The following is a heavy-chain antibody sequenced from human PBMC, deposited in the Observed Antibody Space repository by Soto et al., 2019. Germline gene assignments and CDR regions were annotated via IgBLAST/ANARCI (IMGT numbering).Heavy chain of an antibody. Sequence: ASVKVSCKASGYTFTTYGISRVRQAPGQGLEWMGWISPYNGTTKYAEKFQGEMTMTTDTATSTAYMDLRSLRSDDTAVYYCARDGERDTGLNFYYYLHGMDAWGQGTRVTVSS. V-gene: IGHV1-18*04. CDR3: ARDGERDTGLNFYYYLHGMDA. CDR2: ISPYNGTT. D-gene: IGHD1-1*01. J-gene: IGHJ6*02. CDR1: GYTFTTYG.